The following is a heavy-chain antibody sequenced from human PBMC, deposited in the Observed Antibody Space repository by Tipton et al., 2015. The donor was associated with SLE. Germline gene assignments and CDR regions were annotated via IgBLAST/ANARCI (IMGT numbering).Heavy chain of an antibody. CDR1: GGSISSGSYY. V-gene: IGHV4-61*02. CDR2: IYTSGST. CDR3: ARFGVILDAFDI. D-gene: IGHD3-16*01. Sequence: TLSLTCTVPGGSISSGSYYWSWIRQPAGKGLEWIGRIYTSGSTNYNPSLKSRVTISVDTSKNQFSLKLSSVTAADTAVYYCARFGVILDAFDIWGQGTMVTVSS. J-gene: IGHJ3*02.